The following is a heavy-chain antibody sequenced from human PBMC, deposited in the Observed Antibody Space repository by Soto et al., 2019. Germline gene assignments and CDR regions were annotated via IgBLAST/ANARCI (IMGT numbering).Heavy chain of an antibody. V-gene: IGHV3-23*01. D-gene: IGHD2-15*01. CDR1: GITFSNYA. CDR3: VKGGYCTGGNCYANYYYYYGMDV. J-gene: IGHJ6*02. Sequence: GGSLRLSCAASGITFSNYAMNWVRQAPGKGLEWVSTISGSGGSTYYADSVKGRFTISRDNSKNTLYLQMSSLRAEDTAVHYCVKGGYCTGGNCYANYYYYYGMDVWGHGTTVTVSS. CDR2: ISGSGGST.